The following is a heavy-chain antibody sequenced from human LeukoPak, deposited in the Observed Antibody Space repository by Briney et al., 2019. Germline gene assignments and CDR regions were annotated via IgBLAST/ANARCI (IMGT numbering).Heavy chain of an antibody. J-gene: IGHJ4*02. V-gene: IGHV4-4*02. CDR2: IYHSGST. CDR3: ARRAAVGTYYFDY. D-gene: IGHD6-13*01. CDR1: RGSISKDNW. Sequence: PSETLSLTCAVSRGSISKDNWWSWVRPSPGKGLEWIGEIYHSGSTNYNPSLKSRVTMSVDKSKNQFSLKLSSVTAADTAVYYCARRAAVGTYYFDYWGQGTLVTVSS.